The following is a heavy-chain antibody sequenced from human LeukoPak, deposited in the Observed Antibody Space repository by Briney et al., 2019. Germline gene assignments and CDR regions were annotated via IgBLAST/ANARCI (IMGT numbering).Heavy chain of an antibody. CDR2: ISGSGGST. J-gene: IGHJ4*02. V-gene: IGHV3-23*01. D-gene: IGHD3-16*02. CDR3: AKSNSNYDYVWGSYRYTGFDY. CDR1: KFNFNSYG. Sequence: GGSLRLSCTTSKFNFNSYGMTWVRQAPGKGLEWVSSISGSGGSTQYAASVQGRFTISRDNSKNTLYLQMNSLRAEDTAVYYCAKSNSNYDYVWGSYRYTGFDYWGQGILVTVSS.